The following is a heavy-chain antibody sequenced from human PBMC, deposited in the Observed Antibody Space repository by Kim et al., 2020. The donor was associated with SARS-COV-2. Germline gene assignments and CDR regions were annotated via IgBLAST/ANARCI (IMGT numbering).Heavy chain of an antibody. D-gene: IGHD6-13*01. CDR2: IYSGGST. CDR3: ARDLAAADDSYYYYGMDV. CDR1: GFTVSGNY. V-gene: IGHV3-66*01. Sequence: GGSLRLSCAASGFTVSGNYMSWVRQAPGKGLEWVSVIYSGGSTYYADSVKGRFTISRDNSKNTLYLQMNSLRAEDTSVYYCARDLAAADDSYYYYGMDVWGQGTTVTVSS. J-gene: IGHJ6*02.